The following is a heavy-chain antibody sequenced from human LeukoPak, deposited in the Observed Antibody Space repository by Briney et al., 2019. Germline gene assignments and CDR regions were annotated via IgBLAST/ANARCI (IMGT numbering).Heavy chain of an antibody. CDR1: GGSISSGSYY. D-gene: IGHD6-19*01. Sequence: SETLSLTCTVSGGSISSGSYYWSWIRQPAGKGLEWIGRIYTTGSTSYNPSLKSRVTISVDTSKNQFSLKLSSVTAADTAVYYCARHRVAGTPGGGGYFDYWGQGTLVTVSS. CDR3: ARHRVAGTPGGGGYFDY. J-gene: IGHJ4*02. V-gene: IGHV4-61*02. CDR2: IYTTGST.